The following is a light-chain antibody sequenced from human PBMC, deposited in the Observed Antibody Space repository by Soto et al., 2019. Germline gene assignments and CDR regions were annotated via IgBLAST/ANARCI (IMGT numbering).Light chain of an antibody. J-gene: IGKJ4*01. CDR3: QQYYSYPLT. CDR2: AAS. CDR1: QGISSY. V-gene: IGKV1-8*01. Sequence: AIRMTQSPSSFSASTGDRVTITCRASQGISSYLAWYQQKPGKAPKLLIYAASTLQSGVPSRCSGSGSWTDFTLTISCLQSEDFATYYCQQYYSYPLTFGGGTKVEIK.